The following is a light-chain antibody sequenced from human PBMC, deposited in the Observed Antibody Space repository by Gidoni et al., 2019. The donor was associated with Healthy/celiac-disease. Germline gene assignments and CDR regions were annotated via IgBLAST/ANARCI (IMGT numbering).Light chain of an antibody. CDR2: SNN. CDR3: AAWDDSLNGQVV. CDR1: SANIGSNT. Sequence: QSVLTQPPSASGTPGHRVTSSCSGSSANIGSNTVNSYQQLPGTAPTLLIYSNNQQPSGVPDRFSGSKSGTSAALAISGLQSEDEADYYCAAWDDSLNGQVVFGGGTKLTVL. V-gene: IGLV1-44*01. J-gene: IGLJ2*01.